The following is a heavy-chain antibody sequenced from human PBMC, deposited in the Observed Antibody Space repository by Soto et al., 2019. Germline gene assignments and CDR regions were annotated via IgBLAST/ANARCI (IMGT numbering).Heavy chain of an antibody. CDR3: ARDLGYFDSDGYLDF. J-gene: IGHJ4*01. D-gene: IGHD3-22*01. CDR2: ISSSGSII. V-gene: IGHV3-11*01. Sequence: PGGSLRLSCAASGFTFSDYYMSWIRQAPGKGLEWVSYISSSGSIIYYADSVKGRFTISRDNAKNSLYLQMNSLRAEDTAVYYCARDLGYFDSDGYLDFWGHGTLVTVSS. CDR1: GFTFSDYY.